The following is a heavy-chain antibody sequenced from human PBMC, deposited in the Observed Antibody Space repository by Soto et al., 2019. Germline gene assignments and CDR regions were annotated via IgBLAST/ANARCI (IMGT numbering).Heavy chain of an antibody. CDR3: AKGHYYMDV. CDR2: MSSDGRNI. CDR1: GFIFRDYG. J-gene: IGHJ6*03. V-gene: IGHV3-30*18. Sequence: QLQLVESGGGVVQPGRSLRLSCGASGFIFRDYGMHWVRRAPGKGLQCVAVMSSDGRNIYYSDSVKGRFTISRDNSKNTLYLQMNSLTPEDTAVYYCAKGHYYMDVWGKGTTVSFPS.